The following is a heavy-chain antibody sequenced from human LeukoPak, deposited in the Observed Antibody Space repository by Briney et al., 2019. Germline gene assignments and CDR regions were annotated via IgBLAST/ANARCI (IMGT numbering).Heavy chain of an antibody. CDR3: ARFWVFGADTSPPYHQGMDL. CDR1: GYNFKTHA. D-gene: IGHD3-3*01. CDR2: ISGYNGDT. V-gene: IGHV1-18*01. Sequence: RASVKVSCQTSGYNFKTHAVSWVRQVPGQGLEWMGWISGYNGDTAFAQKFQGRVTMTKDTSTTTAYMELRSLTSDDTAVYYCARFWVFGADTSPPYHQGMDLWGRGTTVTVSS. J-gene: IGHJ6*02.